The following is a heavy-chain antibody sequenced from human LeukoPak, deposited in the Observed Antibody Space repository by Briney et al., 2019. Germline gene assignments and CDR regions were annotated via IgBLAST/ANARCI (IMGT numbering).Heavy chain of an antibody. CDR2: INHSGST. Sequence: PSETLSLTCTVYGGSFSGYYWSWIRQPPGKGLGWIGEINHSGSTNYNPSLKSRVTISVDTSKNQFSLKLSSVTAADTAVYYCARGPVYYYGSGSYSRGLYYFDYWGQGTLVTVSS. V-gene: IGHV4-34*01. J-gene: IGHJ4*02. CDR1: GGSFSGYY. D-gene: IGHD3-10*01. CDR3: ARGPVYYYGSGSYSRGLYYFDY.